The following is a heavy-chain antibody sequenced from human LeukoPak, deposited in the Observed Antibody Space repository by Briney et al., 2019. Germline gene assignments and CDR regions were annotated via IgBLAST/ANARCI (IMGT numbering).Heavy chain of an antibody. V-gene: IGHV3-30*18. CDR3: AKAVEMATIKYFQH. CDR2: ISYDGSNK. J-gene: IGHJ1*01. Sequence: PGGSLRLSCAASGFTFSSYAMSWVRQTPGKGLEWVAVISYDGSNKNYADSVKGRFAISRDNSKNTLYLQMNSLRAEDTAVYYCAKAVEMATIKYFQHWGQGTLVTVSS. CDR1: GFTFSSYA. D-gene: IGHD5-24*01.